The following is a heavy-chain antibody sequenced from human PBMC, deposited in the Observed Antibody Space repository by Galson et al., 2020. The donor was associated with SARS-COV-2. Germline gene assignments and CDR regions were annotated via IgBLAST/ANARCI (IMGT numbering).Heavy chain of an antibody. J-gene: IGHJ6*02. CDR3: ARDFLGSSSWYAPNYEYCGMDV. V-gene: IGHV4-38-2*02. CDR2: IYHSGST. D-gene: IGHD6-13*01. Sequence: SETLSLTCTVSGYSISSGYYCGWIRQPPEKVLEWIGSIYHSGSTYYNPSLKSRVTISVDTSKNQFSLKLSSVTAADTAVYYCARDFLGSSSWYAPNYEYCGMDVWGQGTMVTVSS. CDR1: GYSISSGYY.